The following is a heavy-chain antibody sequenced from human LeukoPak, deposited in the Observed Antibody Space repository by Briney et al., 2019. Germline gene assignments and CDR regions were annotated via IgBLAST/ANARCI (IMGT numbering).Heavy chain of an antibody. CDR2: ISYDGSNK. J-gene: IGHJ4*02. V-gene: IGHV3-30*03. CDR3: ARGSFDY. D-gene: IGHD3-10*01. Sequence: GGSLRLSCAASGFTFSSYGMHWVRQAPGKGLEWVAVISYDGSNKYYADSVKGRFTISRDNSKNTLYLQMNSLRAEDTAVYYCARGSFDYWGQGTLVTVSS. CDR1: GFTFSSYG.